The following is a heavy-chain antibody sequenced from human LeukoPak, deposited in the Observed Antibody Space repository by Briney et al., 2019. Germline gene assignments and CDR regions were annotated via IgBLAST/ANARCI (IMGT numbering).Heavy chain of an antibody. CDR1: GGSIRSSYYY. Sequence: SETLSLTCTVSGGSIRSSYYYWGWIRQPPGKGLEWIGSIYYSGSTYYNPSLKSRVTISVDTSKNQFSLKLSSVTAAGTAVYYCARQGSSWYPPTLYYFDYWGQGTLVTVSS. V-gene: IGHV4-39*01. D-gene: IGHD6-13*01. J-gene: IGHJ4*02. CDR2: IYYSGST. CDR3: ARQGSSWYPPTLYYFDY.